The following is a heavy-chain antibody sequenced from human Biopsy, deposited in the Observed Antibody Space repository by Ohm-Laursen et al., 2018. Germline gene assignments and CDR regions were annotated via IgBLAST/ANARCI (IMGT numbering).Heavy chain of an antibody. Sequence: SVKVSCKVSGYSLTELSMHWVRQAPGQGLEWMGGFAPENGRIVYSQKFQGRVTMTEDTSTSTAYMDLRSLRSDDTAVYYCARDRWPHVTLLGLVVFDFWGQGTLVIVSS. CDR2: FAPENGRI. CDR3: ARDRWPHVTLLGLVVFDF. J-gene: IGHJ4*02. V-gene: IGHV1-24*01. D-gene: IGHD3-3*01. CDR1: GYSLTELS.